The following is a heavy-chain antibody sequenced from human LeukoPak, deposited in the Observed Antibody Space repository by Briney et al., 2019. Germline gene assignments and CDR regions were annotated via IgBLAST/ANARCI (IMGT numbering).Heavy chain of an antibody. J-gene: IGHJ2*01. CDR3: ARQVYSITAHADGYSDL. Sequence: SETLSLTCTLFGRSLSIRSYYCGSVRQPPGKGLEYIGNIYDSGSTYQNPSRKSRVTISVRTSQHLLSLKLCCVTAAGPAVYYCARQVYSITAHADGYSDLWGRGTLVTVSS. CDR2: IYDSGST. D-gene: IGHD6-6*01. V-gene: IGHV4-39*01. CDR1: GRSLSIRSYY.